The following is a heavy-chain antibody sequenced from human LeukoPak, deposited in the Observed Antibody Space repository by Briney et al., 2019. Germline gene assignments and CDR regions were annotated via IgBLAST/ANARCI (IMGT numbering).Heavy chain of an antibody. V-gene: IGHV4-4*07. Sequence: SETLSLTCTASGGSISSYYWSWIRQPAGKGLEWIGRIYTSGSTNYNPSLKSRVTMSVDTSKNQFSLELSSVTAADKAVYYCGRVRDGSIDYWGQGTLVTVSS. CDR2: IYTSGST. J-gene: IGHJ4*02. CDR1: GGSISSYY. D-gene: IGHD5-24*01. CDR3: GRVRDGSIDY.